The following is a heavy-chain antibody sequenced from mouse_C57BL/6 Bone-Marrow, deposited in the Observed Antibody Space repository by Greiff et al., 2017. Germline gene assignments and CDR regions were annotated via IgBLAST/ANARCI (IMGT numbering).Heavy chain of an antibody. D-gene: IGHD2-4*01. J-gene: IGHJ1*03. V-gene: IGHV1-81*01. CDR2: IYPRSGNT. CDR3: ARSLGLRRIYWDFDV. CDR1: GYTFTSYG. Sequence: QVQLQQSGAELARPGASVKLSCTASGYTFTSYGISWVKQRTGQGLEWIGEIYPRSGNTYYNEKFKGKATLTADKSSSTAYMELRSLTSEDSAVDICARSLGLRRIYWDFDVWGTGTTVTVSS.